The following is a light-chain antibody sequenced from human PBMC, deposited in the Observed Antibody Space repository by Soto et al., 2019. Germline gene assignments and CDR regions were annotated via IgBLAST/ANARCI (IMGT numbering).Light chain of an antibody. CDR2: KAS. CDR1: PSISSW. J-gene: IGKJ1*01. V-gene: IGKV1-5*03. CDR3: QQYNSYSQA. Sequence: DIQITQSPSTMSASVGDRVTITCRASPSISSWLAWYQQKPGKAPKLLIYKASSLESGVPSRFSGSISGTEFTLTISSLQPDYFTTYYRQQYNSYSQAFRQGTKVEIK.